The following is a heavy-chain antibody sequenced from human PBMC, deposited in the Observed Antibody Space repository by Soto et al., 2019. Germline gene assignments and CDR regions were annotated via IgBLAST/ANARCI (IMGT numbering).Heavy chain of an antibody. J-gene: IGHJ4*02. V-gene: IGHV1-18*01. CDR2: ISAYNGNT. Sequence: ASVKVSCKASGYTFTSYGISWVRQAPGQGLEWMGWISAYNGNTNYAQKLQGRVTMTTDTSTSTAYMELRSLRSDDTAVYYCARETARLTDYGVDCDYWGQGTLVTVSS. CDR1: GYTFTSYG. D-gene: IGHD4-17*01. CDR3: ARETARLTDYGVDCDY.